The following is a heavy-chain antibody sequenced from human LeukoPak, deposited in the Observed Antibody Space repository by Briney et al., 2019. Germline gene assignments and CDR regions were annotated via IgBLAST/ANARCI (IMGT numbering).Heavy chain of an antibody. CDR1: GFTFSSYA. V-gene: IGHV3-48*03. Sequence: GGSLRLSCVASGFTFSSYAMNWVRQAPGKGLEWVSYISSTGSIIYYADSVKGRFAFSRDNAKNSLYLQMNSLRAEDTAVYYCTRENYYESSGYFDIWGQGTMVTVSS. J-gene: IGHJ3*02. CDR2: ISSTGSII. D-gene: IGHD3-22*01. CDR3: TRENYYESSGYFDI.